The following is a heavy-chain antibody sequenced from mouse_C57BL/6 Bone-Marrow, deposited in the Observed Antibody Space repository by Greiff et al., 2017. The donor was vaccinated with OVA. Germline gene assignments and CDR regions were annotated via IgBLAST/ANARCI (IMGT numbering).Heavy chain of an antibody. J-gene: IGHJ3*01. D-gene: IGHD2-1*01. CDR2: IDPSDSET. V-gene: IGHV1-52*01. CDR1: GYTFTSYW. CDR3: AREDYGNYEGFAY. Sequence: QVQLQQPGAELVRPGSSVKLSCKASGYTFTSYWMHWVKQRPIQGLEWIGNIDPSDSETHYNQKFKDKATLTVDKSSSTAYMQLSSLTSEDSAVYYGAREDYGNYEGFAYRGQGTLVTVSA.